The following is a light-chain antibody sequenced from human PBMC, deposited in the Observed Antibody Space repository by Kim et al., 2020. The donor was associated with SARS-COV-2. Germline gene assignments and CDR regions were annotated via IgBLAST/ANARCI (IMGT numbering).Light chain of an antibody. CDR3: QTWGTGFRM. CDR1: SGHSTYT. CDR2: VNSDGSH. J-gene: IGLJ3*02. Sequence: QLVLTQSPSASASLGVSVKLTCTLSSGHSTYTIAWHQQQPEKGPRYLMKVNSDGSHSKGDGIPDRFSGSSSGAERYLTISSLQSDDEADYYCQTWGTGFRMFGGGTKLTVL. V-gene: IGLV4-69*01.